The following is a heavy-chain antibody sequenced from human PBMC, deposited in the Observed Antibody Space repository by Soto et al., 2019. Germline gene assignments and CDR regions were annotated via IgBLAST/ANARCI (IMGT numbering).Heavy chain of an antibody. V-gene: IGHV3-23*01. CDR1: GFTFSSYA. J-gene: IGHJ6*02. CDR3: AKVSCSSTSCLHFYYYYYYGMDV. CDR2: ISGSGGST. Sequence: GGSLRLSCAASGFTFSSYAMSWVRQAPGKGLEWVSAISGSGGSTYYADSVKGRFTISRDNSKNTLYLQMNSLGAEDTAVYYCAKVSCSSTSCLHFYYYYYYGMDVWGQGTTVTVSS. D-gene: IGHD2-2*01.